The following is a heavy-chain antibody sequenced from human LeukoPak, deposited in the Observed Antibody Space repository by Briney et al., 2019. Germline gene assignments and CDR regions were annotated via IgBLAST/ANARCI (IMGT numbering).Heavy chain of an antibody. J-gene: IGHJ6*02. CDR3: ARGPHYCSGGSCYRYYYYYYGMDV. CDR1: GGSFSGYY. Sequence: SETLSLTCAVYGGSFSGYYWSWIRQPPGKGLEWIGEINHSGSTNYNPSLKSRVTISVDTSKNQFSLKLSSVTAADTAVYYCARGPHYCSGGSCYRYYYYYYGMDVWGQGTTVTVSS. V-gene: IGHV4-34*01. D-gene: IGHD2-15*01. CDR2: INHSGST.